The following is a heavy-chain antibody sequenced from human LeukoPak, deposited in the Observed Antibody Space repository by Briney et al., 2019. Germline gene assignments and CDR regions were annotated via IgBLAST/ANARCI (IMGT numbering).Heavy chain of an antibody. CDR3: AKGGPGDGNWFDL. CDR2: ISYDGSNK. Sequence: GGSLRLSCAASGFTFSSYGMHWVRQAPGKGLEWVAVISYDGSNKYYADSVKGRFTISRDNSKNTLYLQMNSLRGEDTAVYYCAKGGPGDGNWFDLWGQGTLVTVSS. CDR1: GFTFSSYG. J-gene: IGHJ5*02. V-gene: IGHV3-30*18. D-gene: IGHD2-21*02.